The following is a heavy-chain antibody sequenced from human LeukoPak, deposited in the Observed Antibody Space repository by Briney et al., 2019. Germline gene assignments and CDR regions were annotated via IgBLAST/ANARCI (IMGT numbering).Heavy chain of an antibody. CDR3: ARHPRPVGTPAGY. CDR1: GGSFSGYY. V-gene: IGHV4-34*01. J-gene: IGHJ4*02. Sequence: SETLSLTCAVYGGSFSGYYWSWIRQPPGKGLEWIGEINHSGSTNYNPSLKSRVTISVDTSKNQFSLKLSSVTAADTAVYYCARHPRPVGTPAGYWGQGTLVTVSS. CDR2: INHSGST. D-gene: IGHD6-19*01.